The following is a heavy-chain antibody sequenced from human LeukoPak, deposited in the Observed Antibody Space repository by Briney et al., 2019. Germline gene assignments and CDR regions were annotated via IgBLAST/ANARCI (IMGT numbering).Heavy chain of an antibody. CDR1: GYTFTSNY. D-gene: IGHD2-8*01. CDR2: INPNSGDP. V-gene: IGHV1-2*06. CDR3: ARSARHCNNGVCFTDYYIDL. Sequence: ASVKVSCKAFGYTFTSNYMHWVRQAPGQGLEWMGRINPNSGDPDYPQKFQGRVTMTRDTSISTAYMEMSSLTSDDTAVYYCARSARHCNNGVCFTDYYIDLWGKGTTVIVSS. J-gene: IGHJ6*03.